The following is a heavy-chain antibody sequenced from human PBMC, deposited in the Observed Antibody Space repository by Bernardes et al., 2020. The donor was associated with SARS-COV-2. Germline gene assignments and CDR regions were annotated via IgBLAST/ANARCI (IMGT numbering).Heavy chain of an antibody. CDR3: AKGTYNWNDAGYFDY. Sequence: GGSLRLSCAASGFTFSSYAMSWVRQAPGKGLEWVSAISGSGGSTYYADSVKGRFTISRDNSKNTLYLQMNSLRAEDTAVYYCAKGTYNWNDAGYFDYWGQGTLVTVSS. D-gene: IGHD1-1*01. CDR1: GFTFSSYA. V-gene: IGHV3-23*01. J-gene: IGHJ4*02. CDR2: ISGSGGST.